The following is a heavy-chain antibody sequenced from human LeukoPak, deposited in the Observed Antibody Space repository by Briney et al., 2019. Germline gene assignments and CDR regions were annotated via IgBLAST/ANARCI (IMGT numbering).Heavy chain of an antibody. CDR2: INYSGST. V-gene: IGHV4-59*01. J-gene: IGHJ4*02. Sequence: SETLSLTCTVSGGSISSYYLSWIRQPPGKGLEWVGYINYSGSTNYNPSLKSRVTISVDTSKNQFSLKLSSVTAADTAVYYCARALDSSGWYGDYFDYWGQGTLVTVSS. CDR1: GGSISSYY. D-gene: IGHD6-19*01. CDR3: ARALDSSGWYGDYFDY.